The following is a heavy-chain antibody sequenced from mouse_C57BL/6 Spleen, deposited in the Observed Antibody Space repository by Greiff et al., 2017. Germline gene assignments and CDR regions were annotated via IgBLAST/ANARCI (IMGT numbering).Heavy chain of an antibody. CDR3: ARDYGSSYYAMDY. CDR1: GFSLTSYG. Sequence: QVQLKESGPGLVQPSQSLSITCTVSGFSLTSYGVHWVRQSPGKGLEWLGVLWSGGSTDYNAAFISRLSISKDNSKSQVFFKMNSLQADDTAIYYCARDYGSSYYAMDYWGQGTSVTVSS. D-gene: IGHD1-1*01. J-gene: IGHJ4*01. V-gene: IGHV2-2*01. CDR2: LWSGGST.